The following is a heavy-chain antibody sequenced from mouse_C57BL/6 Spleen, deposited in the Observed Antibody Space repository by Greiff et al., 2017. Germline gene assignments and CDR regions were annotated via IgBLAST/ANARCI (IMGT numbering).Heavy chain of an antibody. J-gene: IGHJ4*01. Sequence: EVKLMESEGGLVQPGSSMKLSCTASGFTFSDYYMAWVRQVPEKGLEWVANINYDGSSTYYLDSLKSRFIISRDNAKNILHLQMSSLKSEDTATYYCARDSLYGMDYWGQGTSVTVSS. CDR2: INYDGSST. CDR1: GFTFSDYY. CDR3: ARDSLYGMDY. V-gene: IGHV5-16*01.